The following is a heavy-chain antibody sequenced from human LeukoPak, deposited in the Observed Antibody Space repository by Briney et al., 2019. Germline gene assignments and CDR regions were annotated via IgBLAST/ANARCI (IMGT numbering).Heavy chain of an antibody. D-gene: IGHD3-9*01. CDR3: ARAYYDILTGPQPLNYYHYGMDV. Sequence: PSETLSLTCAVYGGSFSGYYWSWIRQPPGKGLEWIGEINHSGSTNYNPSLKSRVTISVDTSKNQFSLKLSSVTAADTAVYYCARAYYDILTGPQPLNYYHYGMDVWGQGTTVTVSS. V-gene: IGHV4-34*01. CDR1: GGSFSGYY. CDR2: INHSGST. J-gene: IGHJ6*02.